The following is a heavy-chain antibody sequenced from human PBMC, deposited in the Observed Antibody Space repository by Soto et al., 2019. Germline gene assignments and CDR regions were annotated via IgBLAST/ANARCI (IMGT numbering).Heavy chain of an antibody. J-gene: IGHJ5*02. CDR2: ISGSSIYI. V-gene: IGHV3-21*01. CDR3: AREGALKPFSS. Sequence: GSLRLSCVASGFTFSNYNMNWVRQAPGKGLEWVSHISGSSIYIHYADSVRGRFTISRDNAKNSVYLQMDSLRVEDTAVYYCAREGALKPFSSWGQGALVTVSS. CDR1: GFTFSNYN.